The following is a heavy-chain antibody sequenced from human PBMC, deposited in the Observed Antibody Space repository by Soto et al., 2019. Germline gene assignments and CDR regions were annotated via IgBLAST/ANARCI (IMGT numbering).Heavy chain of an antibody. CDR1: GYTFTSTG. D-gene: IGHD3-10*01. J-gene: IGHJ4*02. CDR2: INTNNGNT. Sequence: QVQLVQSGVEEKKPGASLKVSCKASGYTFTSTGINWLRQAPGQGLEWLGWINTNNGNTDYLEGLHDRVNLTTDTSTTTVYLELTSLRSDDTAVYYCARSHPITLVRGVPALVDYWGQGTLVTVSS. V-gene: IGHV1-18*04. CDR3: ARSHPITLVRGVPALVDY.